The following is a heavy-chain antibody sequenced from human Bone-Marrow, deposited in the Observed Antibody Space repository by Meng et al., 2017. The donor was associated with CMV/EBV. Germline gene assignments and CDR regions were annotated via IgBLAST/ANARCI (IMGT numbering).Heavy chain of an antibody. CDR3: AREPYYYDSSGYYPGYYGMDV. J-gene: IGHJ6*02. Sequence: ASVKVSCKASGYTFTSYGISWVRQAPGQGLEWMGWISAFNDNTNYAQKLQGRVTMTTDTSTRTAYMELSRLRSDDTAVYYCAREPYYYDSSGYYPGYYGMDVWGQGTTVTVSS. D-gene: IGHD3-22*01. V-gene: IGHV1-18*01. CDR1: GYTFTSYG. CDR2: ISAFNDNT.